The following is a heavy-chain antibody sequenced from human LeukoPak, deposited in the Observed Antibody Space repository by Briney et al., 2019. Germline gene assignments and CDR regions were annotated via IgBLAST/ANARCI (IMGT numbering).Heavy chain of an antibody. CDR3: ARDGGSQGAFDI. CDR1: GFTFSSYA. V-gene: IGHV3-23*01. D-gene: IGHD1-26*01. J-gene: IGHJ3*02. Sequence: GGSLRLSCAASGFTFSSYAMSWVRQAPGKGLEWVSVISGSGSSTYYADSVRGRFTISRDNSKNTLYLQMNSLRAEDTAVYYCARDGGSQGAFDIWGQGTMVTVSS. CDR2: ISGSGSST.